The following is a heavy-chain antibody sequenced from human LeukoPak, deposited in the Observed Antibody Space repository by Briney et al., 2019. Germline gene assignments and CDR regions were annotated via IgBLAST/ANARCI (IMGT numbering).Heavy chain of an antibody. D-gene: IGHD3-10*01. CDR2: ISFSSATI. J-gene: IGHJ3*02. CDR1: GFTFSSYS. Sequence: GGSLKLSCEASGFTFSSYSMNWVRQAPGKGLEWVSYISFSSATIHYADSVKGRFTVSRDNAKNSLYLQMNSLRAEDSALYFCARDTHYYGSGSPAFDIWGQGTMVTVSS. V-gene: IGHV3-48*01. CDR3: ARDTHYYGSGSPAFDI.